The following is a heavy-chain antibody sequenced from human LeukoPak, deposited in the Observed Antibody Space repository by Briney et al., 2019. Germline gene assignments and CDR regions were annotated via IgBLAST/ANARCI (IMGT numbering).Heavy chain of an antibody. CDR3: ARDNSVGDNAWWFDP. J-gene: IGHJ5*02. D-gene: IGHD1-26*01. CDR2: INPTGGST. CDR1: GYTFTSYY. V-gene: IGHV1-46*01. Sequence: GASVKVSCKASGYTFTSYYMHWVRQAPGPGLEWMGLINPTGGSTGYAQKFQGRVTMTRDMSTSTGYMELSSLRSEDTAIYYCARDNSVGDNAWWFDPWGQGTLVTVSS.